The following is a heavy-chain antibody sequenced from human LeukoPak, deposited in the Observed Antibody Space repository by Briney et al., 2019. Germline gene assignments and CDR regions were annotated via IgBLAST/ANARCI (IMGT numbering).Heavy chain of an antibody. J-gene: IGHJ4*02. CDR1: GGSISSYY. Sequence: SETLSLTCTVSGGSISSYYWSWIRQHPGKGLEWIGYIYYSGSTNYNPSLKSRVTISVDTSKNQFSLKLSSVTAADTAVYYCASLDCSSTSCYFYWGQGTLVTVSS. V-gene: IGHV4-59*08. CDR2: IYYSGST. CDR3: ASLDCSSTSCYFY. D-gene: IGHD2-2*01.